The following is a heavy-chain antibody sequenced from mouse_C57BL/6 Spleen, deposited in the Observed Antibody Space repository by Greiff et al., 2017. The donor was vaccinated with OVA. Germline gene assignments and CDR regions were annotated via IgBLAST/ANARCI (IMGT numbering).Heavy chain of an antibody. CDR3: ARWLPSYWYFDV. CDR2: IYPGSGST. CDR1: GYTFTSYW. J-gene: IGHJ1*03. D-gene: IGHD2-2*01. Sequence: QVQLQQPGAELVKPGASVKMSCKASGYTFTSYWITWVKQRPGQGLEWIGDIYPGSGSTNYNEKFKSKATLTVDTSSSTAYMQLSSLTSEDSAVYYCARWLPSYWYFDVWGTGTTVTVSS. V-gene: IGHV1-55*01.